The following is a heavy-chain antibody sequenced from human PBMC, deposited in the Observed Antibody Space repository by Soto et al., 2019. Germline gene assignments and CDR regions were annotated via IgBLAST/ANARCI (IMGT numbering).Heavy chain of an antibody. V-gene: IGHV4-34*01. CDR2: INHSGST. CDR1: GGSFSGYY. Sequence: SETLSLTCAVYGGSFSGYYWSWIRQPPGKGLEWIGEINHSGSTNYNPSLKSRVTISVDTSKNQFSLKLSSVTAADTAVYYCASITMVRGVIGPGDYYYYMDVWGKGTTVTVPS. D-gene: IGHD3-10*01. J-gene: IGHJ6*03. CDR3: ASITMVRGVIGPGDYYYYMDV.